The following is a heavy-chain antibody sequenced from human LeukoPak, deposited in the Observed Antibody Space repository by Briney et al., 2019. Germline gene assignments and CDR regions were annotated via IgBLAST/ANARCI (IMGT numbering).Heavy chain of an antibody. D-gene: IGHD5-24*01. V-gene: IGHV1-46*01. CDR2: INPSGGST. J-gene: IGHJ3*02. Sequence: ASVKVSCKASGYTFTSYHMHWVRQAPGQGLEWMGIINPSGGSTSYAQKFQGRVTMTRDMSTSTVYMELSSLRSEDTAVYYCARDTILGMATNHDAFDIWGQGTMVTVSS. CDR3: ARDTILGMATNHDAFDI. CDR1: GYTFTSYH.